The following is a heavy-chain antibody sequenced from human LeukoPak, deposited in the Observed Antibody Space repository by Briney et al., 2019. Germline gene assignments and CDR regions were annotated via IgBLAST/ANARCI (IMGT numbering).Heavy chain of an antibody. D-gene: IGHD2-2*01. V-gene: IGHV4-34*01. J-gene: IGHJ6*02. Sequence: SETLSLTCAVYGGSFSGYYWSWIRQPPGKGLEWIGEINHSGSTNYNPSLKGRVTISVDTSKNQFSLKLSSVTAADTAVYYCARGGSCSSTSCYRHYYYGMDVWGQGTTVTVSS. CDR2: INHSGST. CDR1: GGSFSGYY. CDR3: ARGGSCSSTSCYRHYYYGMDV.